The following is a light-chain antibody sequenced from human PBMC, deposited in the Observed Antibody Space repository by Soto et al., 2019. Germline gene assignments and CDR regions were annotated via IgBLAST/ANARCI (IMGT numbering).Light chain of an antibody. Sequence: QSALTQPASVSGSPGQSIAISCTGTSSDVGSFNYVSWYQQHPGKVPKLIVYDVSNRPSGVSDRVSGSKSGNTASLTSAGIQAEDEADYSCSSYTTSSTYVFGTGTKLTVL. CDR2: DVS. CDR3: SSYTTSSTYV. J-gene: IGLJ1*01. V-gene: IGLV2-14*01. CDR1: SSDVGSFNY.